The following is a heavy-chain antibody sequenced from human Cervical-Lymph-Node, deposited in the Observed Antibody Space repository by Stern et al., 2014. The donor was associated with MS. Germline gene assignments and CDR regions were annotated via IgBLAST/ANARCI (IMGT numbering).Heavy chain of an antibody. CDR1: GYKFSIYW. J-gene: IGHJ4*02. CDR3: ARQTTAWASDV. CDR2: IYPGDSET. V-gene: IGHV5-51*01. Sequence: EVQLLESGAELIRPGESLKISSKGSGYKFSIYWIAWVRQMPGKGLEWMGIIYPGDSETRYSPSFQGQVTMAADKSTSTAYLQWSSLNASDTAMYFCARQTTAWASDVWGQGTLVTVSS. D-gene: IGHD1-14*01.